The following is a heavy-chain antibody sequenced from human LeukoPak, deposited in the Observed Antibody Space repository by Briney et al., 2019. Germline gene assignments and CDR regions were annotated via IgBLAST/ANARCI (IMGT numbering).Heavy chain of an antibody. J-gene: IGHJ6*03. V-gene: IGHV3-20*04. CDR1: GFTFDDYG. Sequence: GGSLRLSCAASGFTFDDYGMSWVRQAPGKGLEWVSGINWNGGSTGYADSVKGRFTISRDNAKNSLYLQMNSLRAEDTALYYCAREGTMVRGVPDYYYYYMDVWGKGTAVTVSS. CDR3: AREGTMVRGVPDYYYYYMDV. CDR2: INWNGGST. D-gene: IGHD3-10*01.